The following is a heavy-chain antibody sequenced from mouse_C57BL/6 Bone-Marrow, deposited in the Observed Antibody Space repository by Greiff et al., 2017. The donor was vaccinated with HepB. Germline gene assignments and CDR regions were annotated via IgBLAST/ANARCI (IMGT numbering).Heavy chain of an antibody. CDR3: ARGGGTDY. V-gene: IGHV7-3*01. Sequence: EVKLMESGGGLVQPGGSLSLSCAASGFTFTDYYMSWVRQPPGKALEWLGFIRNKANGYTTEYSASLKGRFTISRDNSQSILYLQMKALRAEDSATYYCARGGGTDYWGQGTTLTVSS. CDR2: IRNKANGYTT. D-gene: IGHD3-3*01. CDR1: GFTFTDYY. J-gene: IGHJ2*01.